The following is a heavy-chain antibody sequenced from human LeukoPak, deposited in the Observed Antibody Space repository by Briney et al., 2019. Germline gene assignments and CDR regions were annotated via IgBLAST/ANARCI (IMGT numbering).Heavy chain of an antibody. CDR1: GXSINSGGYY. CDR3: ARNREFGDYYFDY. Sequence: SETLSLTCTVSGXSINSGGYYWSWIRQHPGKGLEWIAYIYYSGTTYYNPSLKSRVTLSIDTSRNQFSLRLTSVTAADTAVYYCARNREFGDYYFDYWGQGSLVTVSS. V-gene: IGHV4-31*03. J-gene: IGHJ4*02. CDR2: IYYSGTT. D-gene: IGHD4-17*01.